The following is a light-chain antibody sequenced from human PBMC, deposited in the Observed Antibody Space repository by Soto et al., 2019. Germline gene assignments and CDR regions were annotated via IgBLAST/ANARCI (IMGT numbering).Light chain of an antibody. CDR3: QQLETSPRT. CDR1: QGISSD. V-gene: IGKV1-13*02. J-gene: IGKJ5*01. Sequence: AIQVTQSPSSLSASVGDTVTITCRASQGISSDFAWYQQKPGKVPRLLIYDVFNLQSGVPSRFSGGGSETDFTLTISRLQPEDFATYYCQQLETSPRTFGQGTRLEVK. CDR2: DVF.